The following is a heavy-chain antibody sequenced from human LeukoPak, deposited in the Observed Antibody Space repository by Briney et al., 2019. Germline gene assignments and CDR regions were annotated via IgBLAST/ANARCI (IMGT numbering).Heavy chain of an antibody. J-gene: IGHJ6*03. V-gene: IGHV1-2*02. CDR1: GYTFTGYY. CDR3: ARDRVTIFGVVYYYYYYYMDV. CDR2: INPNSGGT. Sequence: GASVKVSCKASGYTFTGYYMHWVRQAPGQGLEWMGWINPNSGGTNYAQKFQGRVTMTRDTSISTAYMELSRLRSDDTAVYYCARDRVTIFGVVYYYYYYYMDVWGKGTTVTVSS. D-gene: IGHD3-3*01.